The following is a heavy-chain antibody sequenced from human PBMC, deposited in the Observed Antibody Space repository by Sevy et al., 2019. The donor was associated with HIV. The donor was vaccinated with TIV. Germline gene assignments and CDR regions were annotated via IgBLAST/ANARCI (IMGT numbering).Heavy chain of an antibody. D-gene: IGHD3-22*01. CDR2: ISRTTTT. J-gene: IGHJ5*02. Sequence: GGSLRLSCIVSGFTFSVYTMHWVRQAPGKGLEWVSSISRTTTTYYADSVRGRFTISRDNAKNSLYLEMNSLRDDDTAVYYCAREAYYYDSREENWFDPWGQGTLVTVSS. V-gene: IGHV3-48*02. CDR1: GFTFSVYT. CDR3: AREAYYYDSREENWFDP.